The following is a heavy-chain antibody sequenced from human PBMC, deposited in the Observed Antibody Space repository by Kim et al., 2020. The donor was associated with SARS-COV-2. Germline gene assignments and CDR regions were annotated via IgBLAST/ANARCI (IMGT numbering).Heavy chain of an antibody. V-gene: IGHV3-49*04. CDR2: IRSKAYGGTT. CDR3: TRAEYYYDSSGYYYGANDAFDI. Sequence: GGSLRLSCTASGFTFGDYAMSWVRQAPGKGLEWVGFIRSKAYGGTTEYAASVKGRFTISRDDSKSIAYLQMNSRKTEDTAVYYCTRAEYYYDSSGYYYGANDAFDIWGQGTMVTVSS. D-gene: IGHD3-22*01. J-gene: IGHJ3*02. CDR1: GFTFGDYA.